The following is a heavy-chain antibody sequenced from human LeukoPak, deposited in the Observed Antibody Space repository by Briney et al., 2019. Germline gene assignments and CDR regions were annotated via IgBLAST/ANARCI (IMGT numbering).Heavy chain of an antibody. CDR2: IIPILGIA. V-gene: IGHV1-69*04. D-gene: IGHD3-3*01. CDR3: ARPNDFWSGYNIGPFDY. CDR1: GGTFSSYA. Sequence: ASVNVSCKASGGTFSSYAISWVRQAPGQGLEWMGRIIPILGIANYAQKFQGRVTITADKSTSTAYMELSSLRSEDTAVYYCARPNDFWSGYNIGPFDYWGQGALVTVSS. J-gene: IGHJ4*02.